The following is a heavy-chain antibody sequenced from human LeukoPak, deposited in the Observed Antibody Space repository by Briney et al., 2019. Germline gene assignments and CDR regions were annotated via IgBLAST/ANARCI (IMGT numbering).Heavy chain of an antibody. J-gene: IGHJ5*02. D-gene: IGHD1-20*01. V-gene: IGHV3-48*01. CDR1: GFPFKSYA. CDR3: ARFNLGWLDP. CDR2: ISSGVTTE. Sequence: GGSLRLSCAASGFPFKSYAMSSVRQAPGKGLEWISYISSGVTTEYYADSVKGRFTISRDDARDSLYLQMESLRAEDTAVYYCARFNLGWLDPWGQGALVTVSS.